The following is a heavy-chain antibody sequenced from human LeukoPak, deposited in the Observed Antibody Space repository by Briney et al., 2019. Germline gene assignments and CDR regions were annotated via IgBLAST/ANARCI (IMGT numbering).Heavy chain of an antibody. J-gene: IGHJ4*02. Sequence: PGGSLRLSCAASGFTFSAYGMSRVRQAPGKGLEWVSHISDTVRDTWYANSVKGRFIISRDNSRDTVYLQMSSLRPEDTALYFCAKDNYGGIFASWGQGTLVTVSS. CDR1: GFTFSAYG. D-gene: IGHD4-17*01. CDR3: AKDNYGGIFAS. V-gene: IGHV3-23*01. CDR2: ISDTVRDT.